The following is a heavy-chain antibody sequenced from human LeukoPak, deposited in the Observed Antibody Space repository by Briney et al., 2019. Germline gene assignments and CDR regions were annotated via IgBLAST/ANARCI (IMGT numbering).Heavy chain of an antibody. J-gene: IGHJ4*02. Sequence: GGSLRLSCAASGFTFSNAWMSWVRQTPGKGLEWVGRIKSKTDGGTTDYAAPVKGRFTISRDDSKNTLYLQMNSLKTEDTAVYYCTTELGDILTGSLDYWGQGTLVTVSS. CDR3: TTELGDILTGSLDY. CDR2: IKSKTDGGTT. CDR1: GFTFSNAW. V-gene: IGHV3-15*01. D-gene: IGHD3-9*01.